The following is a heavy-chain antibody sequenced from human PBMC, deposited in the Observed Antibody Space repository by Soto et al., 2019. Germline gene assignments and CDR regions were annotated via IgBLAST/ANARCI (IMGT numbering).Heavy chain of an antibody. CDR1: GFTYSSYA. Sequence: GGSLRLSCAASGFTYSSYAMSWVRQAPGKGLEWVSAISGSGGSTYYADSVKGRFTISRDNSKNTLYLQMNSLTSDDTAVYYCAKNGQPAYYYYGLDVWGQGTKVTVSS. CDR3: AKNGQPAYYYYGLDV. V-gene: IGHV3-23*01. CDR2: ISGSGGST. D-gene: IGHD2-8*01. J-gene: IGHJ6*02.